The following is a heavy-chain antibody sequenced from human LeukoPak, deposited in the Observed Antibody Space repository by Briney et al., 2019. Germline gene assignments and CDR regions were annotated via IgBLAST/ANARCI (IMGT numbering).Heavy chain of an antibody. V-gene: IGHV4-38-2*02. CDR3: ARTYSSSSSSYAFDI. CDR2: IYHSGST. J-gene: IGHJ3*02. D-gene: IGHD6-6*01. CDR1: GYSISSGYY. Sequence: SETLSLTCTVSGYSISSGYYWGWIRQPPGKGLEWIGSIYHSGSTYYNPSLKSRVTISVDTSKNQFSLKLSSVTAADTAVYYCARTYSSSSSSYAFDIWAQGTMVTVSS.